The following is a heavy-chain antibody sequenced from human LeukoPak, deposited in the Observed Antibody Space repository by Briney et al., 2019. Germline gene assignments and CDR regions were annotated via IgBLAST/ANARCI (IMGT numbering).Heavy chain of an antibody. V-gene: IGHV4-4*02. CDR3: ARDVGTALVTGDY. CDR2: IYHSGSA. Sequence: PSGTLSLTCAVSGGSISSNNWWSWVRPPPGQGLEWIGEIYHSGSANYNPSLKSRVTISVDKSKNQLSLKLISVTAADTAVYYCARDVGTALVTGDYWGQGTLVTVSS. CDR1: GGSISSNNW. J-gene: IGHJ4*02. D-gene: IGHD5-18*01.